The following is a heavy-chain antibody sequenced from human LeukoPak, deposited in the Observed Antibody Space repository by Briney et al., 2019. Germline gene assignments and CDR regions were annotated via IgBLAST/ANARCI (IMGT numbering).Heavy chain of an antibody. CDR1: GFTFSSYA. CDR2: IKQDGSEK. V-gene: IGHV3-7*01. Sequence: PGGSLRLSCAASGFTFSSYAMSWVRQAPGKGLEWVANIKQDGSEKYYVDSVKGRFTISRDNAKNSLYLQMNSLRAEDTAVYYCACSWYWIDYWGQGTLVTVSS. J-gene: IGHJ4*02. CDR3: ACSWYWIDY. D-gene: IGHD6-13*01.